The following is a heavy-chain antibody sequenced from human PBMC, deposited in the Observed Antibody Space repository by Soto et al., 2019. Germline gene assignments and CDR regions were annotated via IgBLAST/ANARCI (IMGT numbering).Heavy chain of an antibody. J-gene: IGHJ6*04. CDR3: ARSDMIVVDSYDYYGMDV. CDR2: ISGSGGST. CDR1: GFTFSSYA. Sequence: EVQLLESGGGLVQPGGSLRLACAASGFTFSSYAMSWVRQAPGKGLEWVSAISGSGGSTYYTDSVKGRFTISRDNSNKTLYLQMNSLRGKDTAVYYCARSDMIVVDSYDYYGMDVRGEGATVTVSS. V-gene: IGHV3-23*01. D-gene: IGHD3-22*01.